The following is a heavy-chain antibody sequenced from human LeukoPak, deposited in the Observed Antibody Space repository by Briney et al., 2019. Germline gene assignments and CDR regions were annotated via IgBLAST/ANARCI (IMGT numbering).Heavy chain of an antibody. CDR2: INPTGGST. D-gene: IGHD6-13*01. J-gene: IGHJ6*03. CDR3: ARGVRPLYSSSFPDYYYYYMDV. V-gene: IGHV1-46*01. CDR1: GYTFTSYY. Sequence: AASVKVSCKASGYTFTSYYMHWVRQAPGQGLEWMGLINPTGGSTGYAQKFQGRVTMTRDMSTSTAYMELSSLRSEDTAVYYCARGVRPLYSSSFPDYYYYYMDVWGKGTTVTVSS.